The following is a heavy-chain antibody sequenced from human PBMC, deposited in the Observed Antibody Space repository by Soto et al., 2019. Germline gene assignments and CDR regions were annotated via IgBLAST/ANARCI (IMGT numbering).Heavy chain of an antibody. V-gene: IGHV4-31*03. J-gene: IGHJ6*02. CDR1: GGSVSIGGYD. CDR2: SYYRGST. CDR3: ARPNRGHGSPPSTYYGLDV. Sequence: QVQLQESGPGLVKPSQTLSLTCTVSGGSVSIGGYDWTWIRQFPGRGLEWIGNSYYRGSTDYHPSIQGRLTISADTSKHQFSLNLNSATGADTAVYFCARPNRGHGSPPSTYYGLDVWGRVTTVTVSS.